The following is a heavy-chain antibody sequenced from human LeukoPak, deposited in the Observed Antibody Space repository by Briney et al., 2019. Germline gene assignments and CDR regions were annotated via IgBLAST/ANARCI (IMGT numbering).Heavy chain of an antibody. CDR2: IDPSDSYT. D-gene: IGHD3-10*01. J-gene: IGHJ4*02. V-gene: IGHV5-10-1*01. Sequence: GESLKISCKGSGYRFTNFWISWVRQMPGKGLEWMGRIDPSDSYTNYSPSFQGHVTISVDKSISTAYLQWSSLKASDTAMYYCVRLASGRALIYFEFWGQGTLVTVSS. CDR3: VRLASGRALIYFEF. CDR1: GYRFTNFW.